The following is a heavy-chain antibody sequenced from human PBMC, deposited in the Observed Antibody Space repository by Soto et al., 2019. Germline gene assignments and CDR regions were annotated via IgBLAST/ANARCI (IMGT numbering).Heavy chain of an antibody. CDR2: IIPIFGTA. CDR1: GGTFSSYS. J-gene: IGHJ4*02. V-gene: IGHV1-69*13. D-gene: IGHD5-12*01. CDR3: ARGVGYNYGHFDY. Sequence: GASVKVSCKASGGTFSSYSISWVRQAPGQGLEWMGGIIPIFGTANYAQKFQGRVTITADESTSTAYMELSSLRSEDTAVYYCARGVGYNYGHFDYWGQGTLVTVSS.